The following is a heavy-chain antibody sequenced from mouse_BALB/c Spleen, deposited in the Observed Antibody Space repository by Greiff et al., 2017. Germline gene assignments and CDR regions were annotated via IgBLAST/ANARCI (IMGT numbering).Heavy chain of an antibody. Sequence: EVMLVESGGGLVQPGGSMKLSCVASGFTFSNYWMNWVRQSPEKGLEWVAEIRLKSNNYATHYAESVKGRFTISRDDSKSSVYLQMNNLRAEDTGIYYCTRNGYYGAMDYWGQGTSVTVSS. D-gene: IGHD2-3*01. CDR1: GFTFSNYW. CDR2: IRLKSNNYAT. CDR3: TRNGYYGAMDY. V-gene: IGHV6-6*02. J-gene: IGHJ4*01.